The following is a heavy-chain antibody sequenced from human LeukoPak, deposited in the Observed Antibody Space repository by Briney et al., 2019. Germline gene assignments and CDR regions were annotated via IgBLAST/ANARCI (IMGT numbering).Heavy chain of an antibody. CDR2: IYYSGST. V-gene: IGHV4-39*07. Sequence: PGGSLRLSCAASGFTFSSYSMNWVRQAPGKGLEWIGSIYYSGSTYYNPSLKSRVTISVDTSKNQFSLKLSSVTAADTAVYYCARVRYVWGSYRQNWGQGTLVTVSS. D-gene: IGHD3-16*02. CDR1: GFTFSSYS. CDR3: ARVRYVWGSYRQN. J-gene: IGHJ4*02.